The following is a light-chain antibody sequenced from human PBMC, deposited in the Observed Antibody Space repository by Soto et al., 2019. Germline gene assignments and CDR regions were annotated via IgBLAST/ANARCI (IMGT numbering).Light chain of an antibody. Sequence: EIVLTQSPDTLSLSPGERATVSCRASQSVSNNDLAWYQQRPGQAPRLLLYGASTRPTGIPDRFSGSGSGTEFTLTISRLEPEDFAVYYCHHYGSSPPYTFGRGTKLDIK. V-gene: IGKV3-20*01. J-gene: IGKJ2*01. CDR1: QSVSNND. CDR2: GAS. CDR3: HHYGSSPPYT.